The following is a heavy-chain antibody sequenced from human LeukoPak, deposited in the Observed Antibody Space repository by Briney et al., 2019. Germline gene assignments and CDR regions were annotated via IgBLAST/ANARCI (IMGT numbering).Heavy chain of an antibody. D-gene: IGHD3-22*01. CDR1: GGSISSYY. CDR2: IYYSGST. CDR3: ARVGNTMIVIGYWYFDL. J-gene: IGHJ2*01. V-gene: IGHV4-59*01. Sequence: SETLSLTCTVSGGSISSYYWSWVRQPPGKGLEWIGYIYYSGSTNYNPSLKSRVTISVDTSKNQFSLKLSSVTAADTAVYYCARVGNTMIVIGYWYFDLWGRGTLVTVSS.